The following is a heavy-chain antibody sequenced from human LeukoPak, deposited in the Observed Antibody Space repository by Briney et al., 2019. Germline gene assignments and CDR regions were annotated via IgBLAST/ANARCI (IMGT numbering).Heavy chain of an antibody. D-gene: IGHD3-3*01. CDR3: ARIRFLEWLPELYYFDY. CDR2: IKQDGSEK. V-gene: IGHV3-7*04. Sequence: GGSLRLSCAASGFTFSSYWMSWVRQAPGKGLEWVANIKQDGSEKYYVDSVKGRFTISRDNAKNSLYLQMNSLRAEDTAVYYCARIRFLEWLPELYYFDYWGREPWSPSPQ. J-gene: IGHJ4*02. CDR1: GFTFSSYW.